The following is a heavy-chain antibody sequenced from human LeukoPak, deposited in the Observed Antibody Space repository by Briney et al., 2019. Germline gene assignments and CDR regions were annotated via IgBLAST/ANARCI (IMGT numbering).Heavy chain of an antibody. CDR2: IKQAGSEE. V-gene: IGHV3-7*01. J-gene: IGHJ4*02. CDR3: ARPLWGSTGCFDF. CDR1: GFTFSSYW. Sequence: GGSLRLSCAASGFTFSSYWMSWVRQALGQGLEWVANIKQAGSEEYYVDSVQGRFTISRDNAKNTLYLQMNSLRAAAPAVYCCARPLWGSTGCFDFWGQGTVVTVS. D-gene: IGHD2-2*01.